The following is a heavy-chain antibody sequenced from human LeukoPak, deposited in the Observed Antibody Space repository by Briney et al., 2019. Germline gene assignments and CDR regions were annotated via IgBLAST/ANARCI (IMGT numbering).Heavy chain of an antibody. Sequence: SETLSLTCAVYGGSFSGYYWSWIRQPPGEGLEWIGEINHSGSTNYNPSLKSRVTISVDTSKNQFSLKLSSVTAADTAVYYCARRRTTEFDPWGQGTLVTVSS. J-gene: IGHJ5*02. CDR1: GGSFSGYY. CDR3: ARRRTTEFDP. D-gene: IGHD1-1*01. V-gene: IGHV4-34*01. CDR2: INHSGST.